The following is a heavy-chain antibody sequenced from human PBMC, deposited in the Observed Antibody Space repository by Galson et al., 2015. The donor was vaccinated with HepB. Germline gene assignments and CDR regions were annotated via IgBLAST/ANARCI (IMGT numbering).Heavy chain of an antibody. D-gene: IGHD3-10*01. CDR2: IYPGDSQT. Sequence: QSGAEVKKPGESLKISCEASGYPFTSYWIGWVRQMPEKGLEWMGIIYPGDSQTTYSPSFQGQVTISADKSINTAYLQWSSLKASDTAIYYCVRHPITIVRGVKDYYYYMDLWGRGTTVTVSS. J-gene: IGHJ6*03. CDR3: VRHPITIVRGVKDYYYYMDL. CDR1: GYPFTSYW. V-gene: IGHV5-51*01.